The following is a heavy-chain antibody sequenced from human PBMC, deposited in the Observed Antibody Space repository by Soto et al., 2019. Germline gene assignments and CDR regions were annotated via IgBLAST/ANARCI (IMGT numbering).Heavy chain of an antibody. CDR2: LKGDGITT. V-gene: IGHV3-74*01. Sequence: EVQLVESGGGLVQPGGSLRLSCAASGFTFSDYWMHWVRQPPGKGLVWVSRLKGDGITTNYADSVQGRFIISRDNAKNTLYLQMNSLRADDTAVYYCARGVRGYYHVDVWGNGTTVTVSS. CDR1: GFTFSDYW. J-gene: IGHJ6*03. CDR3: ARGVRGYYHVDV. D-gene: IGHD3-10*01.